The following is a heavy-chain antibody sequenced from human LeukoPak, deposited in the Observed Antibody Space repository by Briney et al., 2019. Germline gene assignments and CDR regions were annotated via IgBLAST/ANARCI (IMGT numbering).Heavy chain of an antibody. J-gene: IGHJ4*02. D-gene: IGHD1-26*01. CDR3: AKYSGDYFGDY. CDR2: LSGSGGST. Sequence: GGSLRLSCAASGFTSSSYAMSWVRQAPGKGLEWVSALSGSGGSTYYVDSVKGRFTISRDNSKNTLYLQMNSLRAEDTAVYYCAKYSGDYFGDYWGQGNLVTVSS. V-gene: IGHV3-23*01. CDR1: GFTSSSYA.